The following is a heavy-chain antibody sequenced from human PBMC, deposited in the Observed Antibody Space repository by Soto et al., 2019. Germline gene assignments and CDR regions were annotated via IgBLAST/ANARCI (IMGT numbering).Heavy chain of an antibody. V-gene: IGHV3-23*01. CDR2: VSDTGGSRGGT. Sequence: EVELLESGGGLVQPGGPLRLSCKASGFMFNNSAMTWVRQAPGQGLQWVASVSDTGGSRGGTYYADSVKGRFTISRDNSKNTLYLQLDSLTGADTGVYYCARAKAVVIAALDIWGQGTMVTVSS. D-gene: IGHD2-21*01. CDR1: GFMFNNSA. J-gene: IGHJ3*02. CDR3: ARAKAVVIAALDI.